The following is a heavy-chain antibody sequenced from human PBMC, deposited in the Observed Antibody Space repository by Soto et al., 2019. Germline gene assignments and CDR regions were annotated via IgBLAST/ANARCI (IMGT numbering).Heavy chain of an antibody. Sequence: PSETLDLTCAVSGGSLRWHCWSWIRQSPEKGLEWIGEINHSGFTNYNPTLKSRVTISRDASKNQFSLRLSSMTAADSAVYFCARAAVKLGATLFDSWGQGTLVTVSS. D-gene: IGHD1-26*01. CDR1: GGSLRWHC. V-gene: IGHV4-34*01. CDR3: ARAAVKLGATLFDS. J-gene: IGHJ4*02. CDR2: INHSGFT.